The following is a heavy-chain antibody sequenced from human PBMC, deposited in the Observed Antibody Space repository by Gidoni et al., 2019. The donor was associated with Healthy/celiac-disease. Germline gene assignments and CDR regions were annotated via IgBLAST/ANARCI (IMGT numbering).Heavy chain of an antibody. CDR2: IWYDGSNR. CDR1: GFPFSSYG. V-gene: IGHV3-33*01. CDR3: ARGYSSGWYVGGGYYYGMDV. Sequence: QVQLVESGGGVVQPGRSLRLSCAASGFPFSSYGMHWVRQAPGKGREWVAVIWYDGSNRYYADAVKGLFTISRDNSKNTLYLQMNSLRAEDTAVYYCARGYSSGWYVGGGYYYGMDVWGQGTTVTVSS. J-gene: IGHJ6*02. D-gene: IGHD6-19*01.